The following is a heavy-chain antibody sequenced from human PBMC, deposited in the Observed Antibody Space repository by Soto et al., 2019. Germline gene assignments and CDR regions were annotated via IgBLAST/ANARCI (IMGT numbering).Heavy chain of an antibody. Sequence: QVQLVESGGGVVQPGRSLRLSCAASGFTFSSYAMHWVRQAPGKGLEWGAVISYDGSNKYYADSVKGRFTISRDNSKNTLYLQMNSLRAEDTAVYYCARDLEAIDYWGQGTLVTVSS. D-gene: IGHD5-12*01. V-gene: IGHV3-30-3*01. CDR3: ARDLEAIDY. J-gene: IGHJ4*02. CDR1: GFTFSSYA. CDR2: ISYDGSNK.